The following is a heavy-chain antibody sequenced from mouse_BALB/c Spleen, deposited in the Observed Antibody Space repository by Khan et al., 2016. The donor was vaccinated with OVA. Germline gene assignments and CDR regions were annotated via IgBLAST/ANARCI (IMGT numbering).Heavy chain of an antibody. V-gene: IGHV1-4*01. CDR1: GYTFTSYT. D-gene: IGHD2-14*01. CDR3: VRDGAYHRNDDWFAY. J-gene: IGHJ3*01. CDR2: INPSNGYT. Sequence: QVQLQQPGAELARPGASVKMSCKASGYTFTSYTIHWIKKRPGQGLEWIGYINPSNGYTNYNQKFKDKATLTTDKSSTTAYLQLSSLTSDDSAVYNCVRDGAYHRNDDWFAYWGQGTLVTVSA.